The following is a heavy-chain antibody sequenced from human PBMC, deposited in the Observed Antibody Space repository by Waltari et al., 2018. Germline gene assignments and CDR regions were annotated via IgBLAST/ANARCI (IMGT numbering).Heavy chain of an antibody. D-gene: IGHD3-10*01. CDR2: ISSSSRYI. CDR1: GFTFSSYS. CDR3: ARDLDYYGSGTKKGSFDY. Sequence: EVQLVESGGGLVKPGGSLRLSCAASGFTFSSYSMNWVRQAPGKGLAWVSSISSSSRYIYYADSVKGRFAISRDNAKNSLYVQMNSLRAEDTAVYYCARDLDYYGSGTKKGSFDYWGQGTLVTVSS. V-gene: IGHV3-21*01. J-gene: IGHJ4*02.